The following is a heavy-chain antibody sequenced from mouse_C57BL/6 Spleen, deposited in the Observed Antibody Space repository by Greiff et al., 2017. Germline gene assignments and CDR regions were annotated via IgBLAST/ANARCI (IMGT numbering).Heavy chain of an antibody. CDR3: ARATEYYAMDY. V-gene: IGHV1-80*01. J-gene: IGHJ4*01. CDR2: IYPGDGDT. D-gene: IGHD1-2*01. Sequence: QVHVKQSGAELVKPGASVKISCKASGYAFSSYWMNWVKQRPGKGLEWIGQIYPGDGDTNYNGKFKGKATLTADKSSSTAYMQLSSLTSEDSAVYFCARATEYYAMDYWGQGTSVTVSS. CDR1: GYAFSSYW.